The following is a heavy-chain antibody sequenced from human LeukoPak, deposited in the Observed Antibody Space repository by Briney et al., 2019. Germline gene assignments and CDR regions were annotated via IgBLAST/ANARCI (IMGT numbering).Heavy chain of an antibody. CDR3: ARDVDSSRWYPFDY. V-gene: IGHV6-1*01. Sequence: SQTLSLTCAISRDSVSSNSAAWNWIRQSPSRGLEWLGRTYYRSKWYNDYAVSVKSRITINPDTSRNQFSLQLNSVTPEDTAVYYCARDVDSSRWYPFDYWGQGTLVTVSS. J-gene: IGHJ4*02. CDR1: RDSVSSNSAA. CDR2: TYYRSKWYN. D-gene: IGHD6-13*01.